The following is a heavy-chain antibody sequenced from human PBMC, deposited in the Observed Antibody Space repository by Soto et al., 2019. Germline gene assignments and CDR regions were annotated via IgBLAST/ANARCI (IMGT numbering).Heavy chain of an antibody. V-gene: IGHV4-61*01. Sequence: SETLSLTCTVSGGSVSSGSYYWSWIRQPPGKGLEWIGYIYYSGSTNYNPSLKSRVTISVDTSKNQFSLKLSSVTAADTAVYYCARDSYYDSSGYLPFDYWGQGTLVTVSS. J-gene: IGHJ4*02. D-gene: IGHD3-22*01. CDR3: ARDSYYDSSGYLPFDY. CDR2: IYYSGST. CDR1: GGSVSSGSYY.